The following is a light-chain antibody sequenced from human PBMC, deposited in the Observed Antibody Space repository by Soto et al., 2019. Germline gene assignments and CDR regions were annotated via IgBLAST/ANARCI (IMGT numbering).Light chain of an antibody. CDR1: QSISSW. V-gene: IGKV1-5*01. J-gene: IGKJ1*01. Sequence: DIQMTQSPSTLPAAGGDRVAVTCRASQSISSWLAWYQQKLGRAPRLLIYDASSLHSGVPSRFSGSGSGTDFTLTISSLQPEDFATYYCLQDNNYPWTFGQGTKVDIK. CDR3: LQDNNYPWT. CDR2: DAS.